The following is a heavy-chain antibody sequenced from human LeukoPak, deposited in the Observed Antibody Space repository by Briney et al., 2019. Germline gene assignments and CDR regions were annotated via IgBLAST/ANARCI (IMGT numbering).Heavy chain of an antibody. CDR1: GGTFSSYA. V-gene: IGHV1-69*06. Sequence: SVKVSCKASGGTFSSYAISWVRQAPGQGLEWMGGIIPIFGTTNYAQKFQDRVTITADRSTSTAYMELSSLRSEDTAVYYCARVVGLTGYSSSWYSGYYYYMDVWGKGTTVTVSS. J-gene: IGHJ6*03. CDR3: ARVVGLTGYSSSWYSGYYYYMDV. CDR2: IIPIFGTT. D-gene: IGHD6-13*01.